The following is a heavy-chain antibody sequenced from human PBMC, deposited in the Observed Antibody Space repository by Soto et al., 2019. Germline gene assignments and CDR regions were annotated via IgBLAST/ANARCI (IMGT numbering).Heavy chain of an antibody. J-gene: IGHJ4*02. V-gene: IGHV4-30-2*01. Sequence: QLQLQESGSGLVKPSQTLSLTCAVSGGSISSGGYSWSWIRQPPGKGLEWIGYIYHSGSTYYNPSLKSRVTIPVDRSKNHFSLKLSSVTPAATAVYYCARGGGKTFDYWGQGTLVTVSS. D-gene: IGHD3-16*01. CDR1: GGSISSGGYS. CDR3: ARGGGKTFDY. CDR2: IYHSGST.